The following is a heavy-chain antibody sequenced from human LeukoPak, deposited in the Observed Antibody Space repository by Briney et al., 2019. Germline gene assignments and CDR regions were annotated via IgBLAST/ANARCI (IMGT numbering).Heavy chain of an antibody. CDR2: IYYSGST. CDR3: ARDLRITIFGVVTYMDV. CDR1: GGSISGTPYY. J-gene: IGHJ6*03. Sequence: SETLSLTCAISGGSISGTPYYWGWIRQPPGKGLEWIGSIYYSGSTYYNPSLKSRLTISVDTSKNQFSLKLSSVTAADTAVYYCARDLRITIFGVVTYMDVWGKGTTVTVSS. D-gene: IGHD3-3*01. V-gene: IGHV4-39*07.